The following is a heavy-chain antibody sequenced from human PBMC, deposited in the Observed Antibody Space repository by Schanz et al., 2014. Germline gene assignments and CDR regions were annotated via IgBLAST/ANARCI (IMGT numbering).Heavy chain of an antibody. CDR1: GDSISSAY. J-gene: IGHJ5*02. Sequence: QVQLQESGPGLVEPSQTLSLTCTVSGDSISSAYWSWIRQHPGKGLEWIGFIYYRGNTYYNPSLKRRVSISLDPSKTQFFLNLNSLTAADTAVYYCARVPEPGWFDPWGQGTLVTVS. CDR2: IYYRGNT. CDR3: ARVPEPGWFDP. D-gene: IGHD1-26*01. V-gene: IGHV4-31*03.